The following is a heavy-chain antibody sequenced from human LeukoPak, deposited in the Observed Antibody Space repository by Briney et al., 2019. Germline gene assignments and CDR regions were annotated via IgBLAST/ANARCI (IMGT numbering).Heavy chain of an antibody. CDR1: GGSVSSSSYY. Sequence: SETLSLTCTVSGGSVSSSSYYWGWIRQPPGKGLEWIGTVNHDGTTYHSPSLKSRVTISVDTSKNQFSLKLSSVTAADTAEYYCARVQDTTMGHFDYWGQGTLVTVSS. J-gene: IGHJ4*02. CDR3: ARVQDTTMGHFDY. D-gene: IGHD1-1*01. CDR2: VNHDGTT. V-gene: IGHV4-39*07.